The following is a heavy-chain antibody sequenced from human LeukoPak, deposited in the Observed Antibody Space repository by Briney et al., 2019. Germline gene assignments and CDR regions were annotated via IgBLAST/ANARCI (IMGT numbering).Heavy chain of an antibody. CDR3: AKSGLNRFDY. V-gene: IGHV3-23*01. CDR2: ISGSSGSGGST. D-gene: IGHD2-15*01. J-gene: IGHJ4*02. CDR1: GFTFSSYA. Sequence: GGSLRLSCAASGFTFSSYAMSWVRQAPGKGLEWVSSISGSSGSGGSTYYADSVKGRVTISRDNSKNTLSLQMNSLRAEDTAVYYCAKSGLNRFDYWGQGTLVTVSS.